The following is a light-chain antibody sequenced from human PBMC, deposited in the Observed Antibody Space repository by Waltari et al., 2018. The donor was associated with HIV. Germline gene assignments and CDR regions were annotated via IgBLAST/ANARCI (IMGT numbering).Light chain of an antibody. V-gene: IGKV4-1*01. CDR3: QQYYTTPRT. CDR2: WAS. Sequence: DIVMTQSPDSLAVSLGERATINCKYSQSILYTSNNNSFLSWYQLKPGQPPRLVIYWASTRESGVPDRFSGSGSGTDFTLTINSLQAEDVAIYFCQQYYTTPRTFGQGTKVEVK. J-gene: IGKJ1*01. CDR1: QSILYTSNNNSF.